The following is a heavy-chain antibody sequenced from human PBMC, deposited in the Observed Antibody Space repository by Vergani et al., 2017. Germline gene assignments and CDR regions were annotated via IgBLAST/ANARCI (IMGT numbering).Heavy chain of an antibody. CDR1: RFTFSSYA. CDR2: ISGSGGST. Sequence: EVQLLESGGGLVQPGGSLRLSCAASRFTFSSYAMSWVRQAPGKGLEWVSAISGSGGSTYYADSVKGRFTISRDNSKNTLYLQMNSLRAEDTAVYYCAKDRHYGDYALGYMDVWGKGTTVTVSS. D-gene: IGHD4-17*01. J-gene: IGHJ6*03. CDR3: AKDRHYGDYALGYMDV. V-gene: IGHV3-23*01.